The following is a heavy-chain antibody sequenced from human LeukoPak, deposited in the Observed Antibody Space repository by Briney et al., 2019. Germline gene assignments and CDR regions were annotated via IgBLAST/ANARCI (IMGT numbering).Heavy chain of an antibody. CDR3: ARVERSNYFDY. J-gene: IGHJ4*02. Sequence: SETLSLTCAVYGGSFSGYYWSWIRQPPGKGLEWIGEINHSGSTNYNPSLKSRVTMSVDTSKNQFSLKLSSVTAADTAVYYCARVERSNYFDYWGQGTLVTVSS. D-gene: IGHD1-26*01. V-gene: IGHV4-34*01. CDR2: INHSGST. CDR1: GGSFSGYY.